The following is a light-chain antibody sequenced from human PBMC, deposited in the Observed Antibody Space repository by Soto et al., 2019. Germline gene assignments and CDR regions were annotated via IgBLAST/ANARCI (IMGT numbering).Light chain of an antibody. J-gene: IGKJ1*01. CDR1: QSVGIY. V-gene: IGKV3-15*01. CDR2: GAS. CDR3: QQHDSWPRT. Sequence: EIVLSQSPATLSLSPGERATLSCRASQSVGIYLAWYQQRPGQAPRLLIHGASTRATGVPAKVSGSGSGTEFTLTISSLQSEDFAVYYCQQHDSWPRTFGQGTKVDIK.